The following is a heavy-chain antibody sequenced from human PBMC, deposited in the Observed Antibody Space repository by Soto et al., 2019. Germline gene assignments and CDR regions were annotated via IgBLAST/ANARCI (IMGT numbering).Heavy chain of an antibody. Sequence: SLRLSCAASGFTFSSYSMNWVRRAPGKGLEWVSSIDSSSTYIYYADSVKGRFTISRDNAKNSLYLQVTSLRAEDTAVYYCAKDSSRIAAAAVEYWGQGTLVTSPQ. CDR2: IDSSSTYI. CDR3: AKDSSRIAAAAVEY. CDR1: GFTFSSYS. D-gene: IGHD6-13*01. J-gene: IGHJ4*02. V-gene: IGHV3-21*01.